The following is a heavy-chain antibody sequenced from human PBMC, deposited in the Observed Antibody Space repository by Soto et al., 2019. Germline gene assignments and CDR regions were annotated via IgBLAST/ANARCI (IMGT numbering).Heavy chain of an antibody. CDR2: ISTYNGNT. D-gene: IGHD4-17*01. CDR1: GYSFTTCG. V-gene: IGHV1-18*01. Sequence: ASVKVSCKASGYSFTTCGFTWVRQAPGQGLEWMGWISTYNGNTNDAQKLQDRVTLTTDTSTSTAYMELRSLRSDDTATYYCARRLYGDYDYWGQGTLVTVSS. J-gene: IGHJ4*02. CDR3: ARRLYGDYDY.